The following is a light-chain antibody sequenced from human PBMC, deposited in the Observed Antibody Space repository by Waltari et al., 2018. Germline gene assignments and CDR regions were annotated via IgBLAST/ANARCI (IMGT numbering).Light chain of an antibody. V-gene: IGLV2-23*03. J-gene: IGLJ2*01. CDR1: SRDVGRYNL. Sequence: QSALTQPASVSGSPGQSITISCTGTSRDVGRYNLVSWYQQHPGKAPKLRIYEGSKRPSGVSNRFSGSKCGNTASLTISGLRAEDESDYYCCSYAGSSTVVFGGGTKLTVL. CDR3: CSYAGSSTVV. CDR2: EGS.